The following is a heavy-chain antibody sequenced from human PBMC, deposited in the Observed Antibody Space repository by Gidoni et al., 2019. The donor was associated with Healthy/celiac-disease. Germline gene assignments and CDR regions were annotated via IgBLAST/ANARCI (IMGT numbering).Heavy chain of an antibody. CDR2: ISSSSSTI. CDR3: VREGDYDSSEGAFDI. Sequence: EVQLVESGGGLVQPGGSLRLSCAASGFTFSSYSMNWVRQAPGKGLEWVSYISSSSSTIYYADSVKGRFTISRDNAKNSLYLQMNSLRDEDTAVYYCVREGDYDSSEGAFDIWGQGTMVTVSS. V-gene: IGHV3-48*02. CDR1: GFTFSSYS. J-gene: IGHJ3*02. D-gene: IGHD3-22*01.